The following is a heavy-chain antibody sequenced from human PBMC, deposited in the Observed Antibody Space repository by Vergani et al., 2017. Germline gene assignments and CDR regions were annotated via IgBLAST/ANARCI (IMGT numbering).Heavy chain of an antibody. V-gene: IGHV3-21*01. CDR1: GFTFSSYS. Sequence: EVQLVESGGGLVKPGGSLRLSCAASGFTFSSYSMNWVRQAPGKGLEWVSSISRSSSYIYYADSVKGRFTISRDNAKNSLYLQMNSLRAEDTAVYYCACDDYYDSSGYYYEDCWGQGTLVTVSS. CDR3: ACDDYYDSSGYYYEDC. D-gene: IGHD3-22*01. J-gene: IGHJ4*02. CDR2: ISRSSSYI.